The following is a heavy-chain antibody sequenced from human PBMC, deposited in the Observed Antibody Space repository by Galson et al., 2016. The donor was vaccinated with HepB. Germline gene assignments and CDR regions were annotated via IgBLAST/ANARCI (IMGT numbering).Heavy chain of an antibody. CDR2: IPLDGINK. J-gene: IGHJ6*02. Sequence: SLRLSCAASGFRFGSFRMHWVRQAPGKGLELVAYIPLDGINKYYSASLKGRFTTPRDNTKNRVYLQMNSLRAEDTAVYYCAKDPYYGSDRGYGMDVWGQGTTVTVSS. CDR3: AKDPYYGSDRGYGMDV. CDR1: GFRFGSFR. V-gene: IGHV3-30*18. D-gene: IGHD3-10*01.